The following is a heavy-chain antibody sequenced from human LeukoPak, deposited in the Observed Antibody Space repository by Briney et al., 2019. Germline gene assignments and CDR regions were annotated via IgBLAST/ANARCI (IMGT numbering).Heavy chain of an antibody. J-gene: IGHJ3*02. D-gene: IGHD3-9*01. CDR2: INHSGST. V-gene: IGHV4-34*01. CDR1: GGSFSGYY. CDR3: ARWSRVLRYFAWLSSGAFAI. Sequence: SETLSLTCAVYGGSFSGYYWSWIRQPPGKGLEWIGEINHSGSTNYNPSLKSRVTISGDTSKHQFSLKLSSVTAADTAVYYCARWSRVLRYFAWLSSGAFAIWGQGTMVTVSS.